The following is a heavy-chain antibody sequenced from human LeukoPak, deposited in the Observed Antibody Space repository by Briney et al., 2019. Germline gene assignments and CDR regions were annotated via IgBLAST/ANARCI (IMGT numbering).Heavy chain of an antibody. J-gene: IGHJ4*02. CDR3: ARDQSSSWYERNFDY. Sequence: ASVKVSCKASGYTFTSYGISWVRQAPGQGLEWKGWISAYNGNTNYAQKLQGRVTMTTDTSTSTAYMELRSLRSDDTAVYYCARDQSSSWYERNFDYWGQGTLVTVSS. V-gene: IGHV1-18*01. CDR2: ISAYNGNT. D-gene: IGHD6-13*01. CDR1: GYTFTSYG.